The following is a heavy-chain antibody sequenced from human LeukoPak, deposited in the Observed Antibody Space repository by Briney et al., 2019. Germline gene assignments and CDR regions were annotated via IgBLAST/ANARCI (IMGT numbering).Heavy chain of an antibody. CDR1: GGSISSYY. J-gene: IGHJ3*02. CDR3: ASFDSSGSHAFDI. D-gene: IGHD3-22*01. V-gene: IGHV4-59*01. CDR2: IYYTGST. Sequence: SETLSLTCTVSGGSISSYYWNWIRQPPEKGLEWIGYIYYTGSTNYNPSLKSRVTISVDTSKNQFSLKLTSVTAADTAIYYCASFDSSGSHAFDIWGQGTLVTVSS.